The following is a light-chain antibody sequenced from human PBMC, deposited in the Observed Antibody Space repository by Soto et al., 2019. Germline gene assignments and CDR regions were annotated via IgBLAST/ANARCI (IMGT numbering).Light chain of an antibody. CDR1: QSVSSN. J-gene: IGKJ1*01. CDR2: GAS. CDR3: QQYNNWPSVT. Sequence: EIVMTQSPATLSVSPGERATLSCRASQSVSSNLAWYQQRPGQAPRLLIYGASTRATGIPARFSGGGSGTEFTLTISSLQSEDFAVYFCQQYNNWPSVTF. V-gene: IGKV3-15*01.